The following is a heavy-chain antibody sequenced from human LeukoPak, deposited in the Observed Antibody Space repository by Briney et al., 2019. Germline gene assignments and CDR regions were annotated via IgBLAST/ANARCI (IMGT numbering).Heavy chain of an antibody. Sequence: ASVKVSCKASGYTFISYDINWVRQATGQGLEWMGWMNPNSGNTGYAQKFQGRVTMTRNTSISTAYMELSSLRSEDTAVYYCARGLFRRPYYFDYWGQGTPVTVSS. J-gene: IGHJ4*02. CDR2: MNPNSGNT. D-gene: IGHD2-21*01. CDR3: ARGLFRRPYYFDY. CDR1: GYTFISYD. V-gene: IGHV1-8*01.